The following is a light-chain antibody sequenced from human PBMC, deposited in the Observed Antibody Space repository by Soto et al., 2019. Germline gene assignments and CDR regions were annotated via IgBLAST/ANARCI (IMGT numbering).Light chain of an antibody. V-gene: IGLV2-14*01. CDR1: SSDVGAYNY. J-gene: IGLJ1*01. Sequence: QSVLTQPASVSGSPGQSITISCTGTSSDVGAYNYVSWYQHHPGKVPKLLIYEVTNRPSGVSDRFSGSKSGNTASLTISGLQAEDEAPYYCSSYTSIGSLVFGTGTKVTVL. CDR2: EVT. CDR3: SSYTSIGSLV.